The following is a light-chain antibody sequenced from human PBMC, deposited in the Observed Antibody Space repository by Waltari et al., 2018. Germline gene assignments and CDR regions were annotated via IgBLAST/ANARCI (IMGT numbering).Light chain of an antibody. J-gene: IGKJ2*01. CDR3: QQFDTDVT. CDR1: HRINIL. CDR2: KAS. Sequence: IQVIQSPSTLSASVGDTVTISCRVSHRINILLAWYQQKPGKAPKLLIKKASTLEDGVPSRFSGSGSGTEFTLTIKSLQPDDFGTYFCQQFDTDVTFGQGTKVEI. V-gene: IGKV1-5*01.